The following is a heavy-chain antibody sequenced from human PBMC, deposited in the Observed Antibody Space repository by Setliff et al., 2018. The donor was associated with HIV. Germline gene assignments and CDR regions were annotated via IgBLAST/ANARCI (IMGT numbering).Heavy chain of an antibody. Sequence: ASVKVSCKASGYTFDAKYIHWARQAPGQGLEWMGWISPYNGNTNYAPELHGRVTMTTDTSTSTASLELRSLRSDDTAVYYCARGAWYTSGWYSSRYMDVWGKGTTVTVSS. CDR2: ISPYNGNT. D-gene: IGHD6-19*01. CDR1: GYTFDAKY. J-gene: IGHJ6*03. CDR3: ARGAWYTSGWYSSRYMDV. V-gene: IGHV1-18*01.